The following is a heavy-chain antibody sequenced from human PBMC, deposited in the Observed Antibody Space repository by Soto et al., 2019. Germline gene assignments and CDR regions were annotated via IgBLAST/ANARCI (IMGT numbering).Heavy chain of an antibody. CDR3: ARDESYGPYNWFDP. J-gene: IGHJ5*02. V-gene: IGHV4-59*01. CDR1: GGSISSYY. D-gene: IGHD5-18*01. Sequence: SETLSLTCTVSGGSISSYYWSWIRQPPGKGLEWIGYIYYSGSTNYNPSLKSRVTISVDTSKNQFSLKLSSVTAADTAVYYCARDESYGPYNWFDPWGQGTLVTVSS. CDR2: IYYSGST.